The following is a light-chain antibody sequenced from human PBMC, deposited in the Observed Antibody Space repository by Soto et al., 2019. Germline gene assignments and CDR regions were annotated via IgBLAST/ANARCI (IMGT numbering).Light chain of an antibody. V-gene: IGKV1-39*01. J-gene: IGKJ2*01. Sequence: DIQMTQSPSYLSASVGDRVTITCRASQTIDMYLNWYQQKPGKAPKLLIYVSSNLESGVPPRFSGSGSGTHFTLTISGVQPEDFATYFCHQSFTTPHTFGQGTKLDIK. CDR1: QTIDMY. CDR3: HQSFTTPHT. CDR2: VSS.